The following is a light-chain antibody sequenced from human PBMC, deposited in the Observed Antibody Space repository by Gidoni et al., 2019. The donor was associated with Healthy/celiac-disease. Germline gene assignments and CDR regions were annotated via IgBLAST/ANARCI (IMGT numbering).Light chain of an antibody. CDR3: RQYYRSPT. CDR1: RGISSY. CDR2: AAS. J-gene: IGKJ4*01. Sequence: VIWITQSPSLLSASTGDRVTSSCRLSRGISSYLARYQQKPGTAPELLIYAASALHSAVPSRFSGTGSGTAFTLTISCLQYVAFATYYCRQYYRSPTFGGGTKVEIK. V-gene: IGKV1D-8*01.